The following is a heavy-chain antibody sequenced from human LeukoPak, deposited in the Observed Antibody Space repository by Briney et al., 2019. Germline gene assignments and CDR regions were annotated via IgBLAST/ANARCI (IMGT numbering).Heavy chain of an antibody. D-gene: IGHD3-10*01. J-gene: IGHJ4*02. Sequence: PSETLSLTCTVSGGSISSSSYYWGWIRQPPGEGPEWIGSINYSGSTYKNPSLKSRVTTSVDTSKNQFSLKLSSVTAADTAVYYCARSPMVRGVTVLFYFDYWGQGTLVTVSS. CDR3: ARSPMVRGVTVLFYFDY. CDR2: INYSGST. CDR1: GGSISSSSYY. V-gene: IGHV4-39*01.